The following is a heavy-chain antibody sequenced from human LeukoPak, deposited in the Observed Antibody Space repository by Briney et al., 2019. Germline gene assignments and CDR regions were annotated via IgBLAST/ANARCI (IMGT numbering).Heavy chain of an antibody. D-gene: IGHD3-9*01. J-gene: IGHJ6*02. Sequence: SETLSLTCTVSGGSISSYYWGWIRQPPGKGLEWIGSIYYSGSTYYNPSLKSRVTISVDTSKNQFSLKLSSVTAADTAVYYCARIYDILTGSLLEYGMDVWGQGTTVTVSS. CDR3: ARIYDILTGSLLEYGMDV. CDR2: IYYSGST. V-gene: IGHV4-39*07. CDR1: GGSISSYY.